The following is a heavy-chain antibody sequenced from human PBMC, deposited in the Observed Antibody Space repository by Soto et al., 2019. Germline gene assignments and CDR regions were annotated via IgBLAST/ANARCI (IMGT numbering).Heavy chain of an antibody. D-gene: IGHD1-26*01. CDR1: GWSTRSDNY. V-gene: IGHV4-30-4*01. Sequence: MSLTRTVSGWSTRSDNYWGWVRPPPGKGLEWIGHIYYSGNTDYNPSLKSRLAISIDTSKNQFSLKLSSVTAADTAVYFCAREVGEASDGLYYFDSWGQGALVTVSS. J-gene: IGHJ4*02. CDR2: IYYSGNT. CDR3: AREVGEASDGLYYFDS.